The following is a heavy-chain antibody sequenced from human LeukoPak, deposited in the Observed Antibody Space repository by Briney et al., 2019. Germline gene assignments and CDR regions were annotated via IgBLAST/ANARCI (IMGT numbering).Heavy chain of an antibody. D-gene: IGHD6-19*01. J-gene: IGHJ4*02. CDR2: ISGSGGST. V-gene: IGHV3-23*01. CDR1: GFTFSSYA. CDR3: ATSEYSSGWYFFDY. Sequence: GGSLRLSCAASGFTFSSYAMSWVRQAPGKGLEWVSAISGSGGSTYHADSVKGRFTISRDNSKNTLYLQMNSLRAEDTAVYYCATSEYSSGWYFFDYWSQGTLVTVSS.